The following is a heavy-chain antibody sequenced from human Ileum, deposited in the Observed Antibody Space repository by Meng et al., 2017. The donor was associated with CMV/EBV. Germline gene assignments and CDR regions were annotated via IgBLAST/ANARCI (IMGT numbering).Heavy chain of an antibody. CDR2: INAGGST. CDR1: GGSNSTYY. V-gene: IGHV4-4*07. J-gene: IGHJ4*02. Sequence: ARLTESCPRVVKPSETLSLTCAVSGGSNSTYYWTWVRQPAGKGLEWIGRINAGGSTNDNPSLKSRVTMSVDTSKNQFSLKVTSVTAADTAVYYCAREENTVNQFEYWGQGTLVTVSS. D-gene: IGHD4-17*01. CDR3: AREENTVNQFEY.